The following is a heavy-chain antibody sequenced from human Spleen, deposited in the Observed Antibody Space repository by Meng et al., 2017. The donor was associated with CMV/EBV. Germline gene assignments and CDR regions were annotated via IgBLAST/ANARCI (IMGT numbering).Heavy chain of an antibody. D-gene: IGHD2-2*02. CDR1: GYTFTSYG. CDR3: ARDTRDCSSTSCYIWLYYYYGMDV. Sequence: ASVKVSCKASGYTFTSYGITWVRQAPGQGLEWMGWISPHSHNTNYAQRFQGRVTMTTDASTNTAYMELSSLRSEDTAVYYCARDTRDCSSTSCYIWLYYYYGMDVWGQGTTVTVSS. CDR2: ISPHSHNT. V-gene: IGHV1-18*01. J-gene: IGHJ6*02.